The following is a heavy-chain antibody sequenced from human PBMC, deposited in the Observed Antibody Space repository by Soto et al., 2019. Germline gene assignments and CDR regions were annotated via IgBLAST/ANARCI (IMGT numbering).Heavy chain of an antibody. CDR1: GGTLNSYT. V-gene: IGHV1-69*08. CDR2: IIPILEKA. Sequence: QVQLAQSGTEVKKPGSSVKVSCHLSGGTLNSYTINWVRQAPGQGLEWMGRIIPILEKAHYAQKFQGRATITADNLELSSLSPEDTASYYCATDHAMSYGDYLFEHWGQGTLVTVSS. D-gene: IGHD4-17*01. CDR3: ATDHAMSYGDYLFEH. J-gene: IGHJ4*02.